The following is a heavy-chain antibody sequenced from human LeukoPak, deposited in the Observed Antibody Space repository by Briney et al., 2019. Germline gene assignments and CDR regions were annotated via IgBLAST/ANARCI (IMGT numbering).Heavy chain of an antibody. V-gene: IGHV3-30-3*01. Sequence: GGSLRLFCAASEFTFSSYDMHWVRQAPGKGLEWVAVISYDGSNKYYADSAKGRFTISRDNSKNTLYLQMNSLRAEDTAVYYCARGRGRAVAAYSAFDIWGQGTMVTVSS. J-gene: IGHJ3*02. CDR2: ISYDGSNK. D-gene: IGHD6-19*01. CDR1: EFTFSSYD. CDR3: ARGRGRAVAAYSAFDI.